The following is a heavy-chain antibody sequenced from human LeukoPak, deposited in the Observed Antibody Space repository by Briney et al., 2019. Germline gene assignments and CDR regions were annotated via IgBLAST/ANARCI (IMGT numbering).Heavy chain of an antibody. CDR2: ISSSSYI. V-gene: IGHV3-21*01. J-gene: IGHJ4*02. CDR1: GFTFSSYS. CDR3: ARDGGDVLLWFGSDY. Sequence: GGSLRLSCAASGFTFSSYSMTWVRQAPGKGLEWVSSISSSSYIYYADSVKGRFTISRDNAKNSLYLQMNSLRAEDTAVYYCARDGGDVLLWFGSDYWGQGTLVTVSS. D-gene: IGHD3-10*01.